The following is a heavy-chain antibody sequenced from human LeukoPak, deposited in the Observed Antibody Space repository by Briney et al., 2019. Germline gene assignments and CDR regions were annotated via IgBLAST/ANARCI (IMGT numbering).Heavy chain of an antibody. CDR3: ARTPTSRITMVRTPLNWFDP. D-gene: IGHD3-10*01. CDR2: IYYSGST. CDR1: GGSISSGGYY. Sequence: SQTLSLTCTVSGGSISSGGYYWSWIRQHPGKGLEWIGYIYYSGSTYYSPSLKSRVTISVDTSKNQFSLKLSSVTAADTAVYYCARTPTSRITMVRTPLNWFDPWGQGTLVTVSS. J-gene: IGHJ5*02. V-gene: IGHV4-31*03.